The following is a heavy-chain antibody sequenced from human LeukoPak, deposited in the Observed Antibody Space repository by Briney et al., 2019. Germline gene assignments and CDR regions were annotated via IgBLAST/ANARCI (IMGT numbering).Heavy chain of an antibody. CDR1: EFSSSDFW. CDR2: INQGGSET. J-gene: IGHJ4*02. CDR3: TKGRSNHY. Sequence: GGSLRLSCAASEFSSSDFWMGWVRQAPGKGLEWVANINQGGSETYYVDSVKGRFTISRDNAKKSLFLQMNSLRAEDTAVYYCTKGRSNHYWGQGTLVTVST. V-gene: IGHV3-7*01. D-gene: IGHD4-11*01.